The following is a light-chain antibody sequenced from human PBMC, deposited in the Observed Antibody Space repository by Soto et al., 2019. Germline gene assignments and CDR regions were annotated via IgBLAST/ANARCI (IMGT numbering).Light chain of an antibody. CDR3: QQRSDWPIT. Sequence: EIVLRQSPGTLSLSPGERATLSCRASQSVSSYLTWYQQKPGQAPSLLIYAASNRATGIPARFSGSGSGTDFTLTISSLEPEDSAVYYCQQRSDWPITSGGGTKVDI. CDR1: QSVSSY. CDR2: AAS. J-gene: IGKJ4*01. V-gene: IGKV3-11*01.